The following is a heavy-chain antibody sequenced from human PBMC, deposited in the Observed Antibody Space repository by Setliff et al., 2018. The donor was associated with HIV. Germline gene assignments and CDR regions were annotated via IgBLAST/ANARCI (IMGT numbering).Heavy chain of an antibody. V-gene: IGHV4-38-2*01. Sequence: PSETLSLTCAVSGYSISSGYYWGWIRQPPGKGLEWIGTIYNSGSTYYNPSLKTRLTISVDTSKNQFYLKLNSVTAADTAVYHGARVRGDSGWYVFDYWGQGTLVTVSS. CDR1: GYSISSGYY. CDR3: ARVRGDSGWYVFDY. D-gene: IGHD6-19*01. CDR2: IYNSGST. J-gene: IGHJ4*02.